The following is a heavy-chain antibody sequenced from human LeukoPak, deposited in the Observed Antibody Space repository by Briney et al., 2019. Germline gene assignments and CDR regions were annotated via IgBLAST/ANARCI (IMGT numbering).Heavy chain of an antibody. Sequence: PGGSLRLSCAASGFTFSNAWMSWVRQAPGKGLEWVGRIKSRADGGTTDYAAPVKGRFTLSRDDSKNTLYLQMNSLITEDTAVYYCIRDRGNYYDSSGSHAFDIWGLGTLVTVSS. CDR3: IRDRGNYYDSSGSHAFDI. CDR2: IKSRADGGTT. CDR1: GFTFSNAW. V-gene: IGHV3-15*01. J-gene: IGHJ3*02. D-gene: IGHD3-22*01.